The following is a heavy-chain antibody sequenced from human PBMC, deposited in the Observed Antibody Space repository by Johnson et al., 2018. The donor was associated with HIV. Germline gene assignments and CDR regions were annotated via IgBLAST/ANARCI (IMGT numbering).Heavy chain of an antibody. V-gene: IGHV3-30*18. CDR1: GFTFCSYG. D-gene: IGHD6-13*01. CDR2: ISYDGSNK. J-gene: IGHJ3*02. Sequence: VQLVESGGGVVQPGRSLRLSCAASGFTFCSYGMHWVRQAPGKGLEWVAVISYDGSNKYYADSVKGRFTISRDNSKNTLYLQMTSLRAEDTALYYCAKDMSSSWYRGAFDIWGQGTMVTVSS. CDR3: AKDMSSSWYRGAFDI.